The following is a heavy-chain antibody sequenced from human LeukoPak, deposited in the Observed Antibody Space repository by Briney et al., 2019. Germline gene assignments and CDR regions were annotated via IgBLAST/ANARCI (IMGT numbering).Heavy chain of an antibody. CDR3: ARSGIAVAGTMILDAFDI. CDR2: IYYSGST. CDR1: GGSISSYH. J-gene: IGHJ3*02. D-gene: IGHD6-19*01. Sequence: SETLSLTCTVSGGSISSYHWSWIRQPPGKGLEWIGYIYYSGSTNYNPSLKSRVTISVDTSKNQFSLKLSSVTAADTAVYYCARSGIAVAGTMILDAFDIWGQGTMVTVSS. V-gene: IGHV4-59*08.